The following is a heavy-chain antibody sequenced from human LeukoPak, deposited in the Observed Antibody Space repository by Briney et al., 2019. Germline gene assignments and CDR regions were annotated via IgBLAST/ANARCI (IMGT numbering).Heavy chain of an antibody. V-gene: IGHV3-23*01. CDR3: AKESRDGYGPPYFDY. Sequence: PGGSLRLSCAASGFTFSSYAMSWVRQAPGKGLEWVSAISGSGGSTYYADSVKGRFTFSRDNSKNTLYLQMNSLRAEDTAVYYCAKESRDGYGPPYFDYWGQGTLVTVSS. CDR2: ISGSGGST. CDR1: GFTFSSYA. D-gene: IGHD5-24*01. J-gene: IGHJ4*02.